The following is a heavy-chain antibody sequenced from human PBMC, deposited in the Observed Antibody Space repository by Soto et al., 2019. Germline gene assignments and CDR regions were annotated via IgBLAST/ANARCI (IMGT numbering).Heavy chain of an antibody. CDR1: GYTFTSYY. CDR2: INPSGGST. Sequence: QVQLVQSGAEVKKPGASVKVSCKASGYTFTSYYMHWVRQAPGQGLEWMGIINPSGGSTSYAQRFQGRVTMTRDTTRSTVYMELSSLRSEGTAVYYCASRIGAAGIGRGGDAFDLWGQGTMVNVSS. J-gene: IGHJ3*01. D-gene: IGHD6-13*01. CDR3: ASRIGAAGIGRGGDAFDL. V-gene: IGHV1-46*03.